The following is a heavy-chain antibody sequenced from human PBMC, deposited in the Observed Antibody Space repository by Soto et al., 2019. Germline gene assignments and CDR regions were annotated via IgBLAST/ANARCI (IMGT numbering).Heavy chain of an antibody. CDR1: GLTFSSYA. CDR3: AKDGTMVRVPPFKTPPPYNWFDP. J-gene: IGHJ5*02. Sequence: GGSLRLSCAASGLTFSSYAMSWVRQAPGKGLEWVSAISGSGGSTYYADSVKGRFTISRDNSKNTLYLQMNSLRAEDTAVYYCAKDGTMVRVPPFKTPPPYNWFDPWGQGTLVTVSS. V-gene: IGHV3-23*01. D-gene: IGHD3-10*01. CDR2: ISGSGGST.